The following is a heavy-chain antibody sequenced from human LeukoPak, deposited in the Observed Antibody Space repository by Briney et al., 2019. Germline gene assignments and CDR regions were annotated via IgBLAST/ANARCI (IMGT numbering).Heavy chain of an antibody. CDR3: ATQGGYCSGGHCYSDYYYGMDV. Sequence: SETLSLTCTVSGGSISSYYWSWIRQPPGKGLEWIGYIYYSGSTNYNPSLKSRVTISVDKSKNQFSLKLNSVTAADTAVYYCATQGGYCSGGHCYSDYYYGMDVWGQGTTVTVSS. V-gene: IGHV4-59*12. CDR2: IYYSGST. D-gene: IGHD2-15*01. CDR1: GGSISSYY. J-gene: IGHJ6*02.